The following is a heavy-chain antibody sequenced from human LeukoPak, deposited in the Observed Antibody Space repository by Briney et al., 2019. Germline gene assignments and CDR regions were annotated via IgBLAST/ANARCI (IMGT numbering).Heavy chain of an antibody. CDR3: ARDDPIAVARAFDY. V-gene: IGHV4-4*08. CDR2: ISNSGST. CDR1: GGSISSNY. D-gene: IGHD6-19*01. Sequence: SETLSLTCTVSGGSISSNYWSWIRQPPGRGLEWIGYISNSGSTNYNPSLKSRVSISVDTSKNQFSLNLNSVTATDTAVYYCARDDPIAVARAFDYWGQGTLVTVSS. J-gene: IGHJ4*02.